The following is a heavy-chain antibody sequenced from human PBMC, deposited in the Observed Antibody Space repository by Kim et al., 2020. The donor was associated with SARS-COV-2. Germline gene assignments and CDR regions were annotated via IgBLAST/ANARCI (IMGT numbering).Heavy chain of an antibody. CDR2: INHSGST. J-gene: IGHJ4*02. CDR3: ARPGIAAAGTSGDY. CDR1: GGSFSGYY. Sequence: SETLSLTCAVYGGSFSGYYWSWIRQPPGKGLEWIGEINHSGSTNYNPSLKSRVTISVDTSKNQFSLKLSSVTAADTAVYYCARPGIAAAGTSGDYWGQGTLVTVSS. D-gene: IGHD6-13*01. V-gene: IGHV4-34*01.